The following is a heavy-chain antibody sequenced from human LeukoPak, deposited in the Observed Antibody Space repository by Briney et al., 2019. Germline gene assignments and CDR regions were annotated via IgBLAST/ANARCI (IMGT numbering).Heavy chain of an antibody. CDR1: GFTVSSNY. J-gene: IGHJ4*02. D-gene: IGHD6-19*01. Sequence: AGGSLRLSCAAPGFTVSSNYMSWVRQAPGKGLEWVSVIYSGGSAYYADSVKGRFTVSRDNAKNSLYLQMNSLRAEDTAVYYCARAIWDSSGCDYWGQGTLVTVSS. V-gene: IGHV3-66*01. CDR3: ARAIWDSSGCDY. CDR2: IYSGGSA.